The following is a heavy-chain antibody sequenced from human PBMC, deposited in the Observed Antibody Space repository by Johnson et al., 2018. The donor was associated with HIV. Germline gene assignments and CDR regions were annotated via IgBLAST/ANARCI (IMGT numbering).Heavy chain of an antibody. V-gene: IGHV3-7*03. CDR2: IKQDGSEK. CDR3: ARAGYGGNYAVDI. Sequence: EVQLVESGGGLVKPGGSLRLSCAASGFTFSNAWMSWVRQAPGKGLEWVANIKQDGSEKYYVDSVKGRFTISRDNAKNSLYLQMNSLRAEDTAVYYCARAGYGGNYAVDIWGQGTMVTVAA. J-gene: IGHJ3*02. CDR1: GFTFSNAW. D-gene: IGHD4-23*01.